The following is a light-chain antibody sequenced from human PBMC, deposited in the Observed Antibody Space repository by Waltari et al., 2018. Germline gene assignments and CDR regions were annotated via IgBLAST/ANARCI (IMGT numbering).Light chain of an antibody. J-gene: IGLJ1*01. CDR1: SSDVGRYKL. V-gene: IGLV2-23*02. CDR2: DVD. Sequence: SALTQPDSVSGSPGQSITIPCTGTSSDVGRYKLVSWYQQHPGEAPKLLIYDVDKRPSGVSHRFSGSKIGDTASLTISGLQAEDEADYHCCSYSSSGTHVFGTGTKVTVL. CDR3: CSYSSSGTHV.